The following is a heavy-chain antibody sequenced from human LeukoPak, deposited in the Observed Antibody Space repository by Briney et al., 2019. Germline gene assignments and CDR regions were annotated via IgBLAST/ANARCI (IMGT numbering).Heavy chain of an antibody. V-gene: IGHV3-7*01. J-gene: IGHJ4*02. CDR1: GFTFSAYW. Sequence: GGSLRLSCAASGFTFSAYWMTWVRQAPGKGLEWVANIKQDGSEKYYVDSVKGRFTISRDNAKKSLYLQMSSLRAEDTAVYYCARETYYDSYFDYWGQGTLVTVSS. CDR3: ARETYYDSYFDY. CDR2: IKQDGSEK. D-gene: IGHD3-3*01.